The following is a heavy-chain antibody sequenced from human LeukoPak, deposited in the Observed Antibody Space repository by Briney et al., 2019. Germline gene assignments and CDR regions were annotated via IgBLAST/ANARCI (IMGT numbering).Heavy chain of an antibody. D-gene: IGHD3-22*01. CDR2: ISWNSGSI. V-gene: IGHV3-9*01. J-gene: IGHJ3*02. CDR1: GFTFDDYA. CDR3: AKDAGYYDSSGQFDI. Sequence: GGSLRLSCAASGFTFDDYAMHWVRQAPGMGLEWVSGISWNSGSIGYADSVKGRFTISRDNAKNFLYLQMNSLRAEDTALYYCAKDAGYYDSSGQFDIWGQGTMVTVSS.